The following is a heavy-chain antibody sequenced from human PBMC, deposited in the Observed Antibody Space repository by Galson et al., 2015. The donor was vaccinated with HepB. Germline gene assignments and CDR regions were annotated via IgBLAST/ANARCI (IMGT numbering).Heavy chain of an antibody. D-gene: IGHD2-15*01. V-gene: IGHV1-46*03. J-gene: IGHJ6*02. CDR1: GYTFTSYY. CDR3: ARAAGILQYYYYGVDV. CDR2: INPSGGST. Sequence: SVKVSCKASGYTFTSYYMHWVRQAPGQGLEWMGIINPSGGSTSYAQKFQGRVTMTRDTSTSTVYMELSSLRSEDTAVYYCARAAGILQYYYYGVDVWGQGTTVTVSS.